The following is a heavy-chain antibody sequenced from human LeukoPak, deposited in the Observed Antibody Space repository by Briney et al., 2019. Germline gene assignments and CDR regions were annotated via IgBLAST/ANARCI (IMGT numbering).Heavy chain of an antibody. Sequence: QPGGSLRLSCAASGFTFSSYAMSWVRQAPGKGLEWVSAISGSGGSTYYADSVKGRFTISRDNSKNTLYLQMNSLRAEDTAVYYCARANYYDSSRWFDPWGQGTLVTVSS. CDR3: ARANYYDSSRWFDP. J-gene: IGHJ5*02. D-gene: IGHD3-22*01. V-gene: IGHV3-23*01. CDR2: ISGSGGST. CDR1: GFTFSSYA.